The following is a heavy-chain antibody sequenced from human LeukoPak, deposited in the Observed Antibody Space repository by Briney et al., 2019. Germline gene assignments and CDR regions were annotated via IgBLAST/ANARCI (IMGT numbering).Heavy chain of an antibody. CDR2: IYTSGST. Sequence: SETLSLTCTVSGGSISSYYWSWIRQPPGKGLEWIGYIYTSGSTNYNPSLKSRVTISVDTSKNQFSLKLSSVTAADTAVYYCAREGSSSLDYWGQGTLVTVSS. CDR3: AREGSSSLDY. V-gene: IGHV4-4*09. D-gene: IGHD6-13*01. CDR1: GGSISSYY. J-gene: IGHJ4*02.